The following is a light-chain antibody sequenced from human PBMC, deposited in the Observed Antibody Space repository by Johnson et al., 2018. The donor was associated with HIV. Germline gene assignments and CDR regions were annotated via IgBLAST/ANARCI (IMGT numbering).Light chain of an antibody. J-gene: IGLJ1*01. CDR1: SSNIGNNY. CDR3: ATWDRSLSAGGV. Sequence: QSVLTQPPSVSAAPGQKVTISCSGSSSNIGNNYVSWYQHLPGTAPKLLIYENTKRPSGVPDRFSGSKSGSSATLGTTGLQTGDEADYYCATWDRSLSAGGVFGTGTKVTVL. V-gene: IGLV1-51*02. CDR2: ENT.